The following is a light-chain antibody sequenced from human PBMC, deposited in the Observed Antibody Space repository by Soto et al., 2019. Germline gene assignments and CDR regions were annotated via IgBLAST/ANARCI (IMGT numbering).Light chain of an antibody. Sequence: DVVLTQTPLSSPVTLGQPASISCRSSRSLEHSDGNTYLSWLHQRPGQPPRLLLYKISNRFSGVPDRFSGSGAGTDFTLKISRVGAEDVGIYYCMQTTQFPHTFGGGTKVGI. CDR3: MQTTQFPHT. J-gene: IGKJ4*01. V-gene: IGKV2-24*01. CDR1: RSLEHSDGNTY. CDR2: KIS.